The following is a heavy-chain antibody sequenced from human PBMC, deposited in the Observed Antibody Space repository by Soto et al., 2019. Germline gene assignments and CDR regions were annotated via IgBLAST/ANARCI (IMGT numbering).Heavy chain of an antibody. J-gene: IGHJ4*02. D-gene: IGHD1-1*01. CDR2: IYYSGST. CDR3: ARLGPNLEMATTLFDY. V-gene: IGHV4-39*01. CDR1: GGSISSSSYY. Sequence: SETLSLTCTVSGGSISSSSYYWGWIRQPPGKGLEWIGSIYYSGSTYYNPSLKSRVTISVDTSKNQFSLKLSSVTAADTAVYYCARLGPNLEMATTLFDYWGQGTLVTVSS.